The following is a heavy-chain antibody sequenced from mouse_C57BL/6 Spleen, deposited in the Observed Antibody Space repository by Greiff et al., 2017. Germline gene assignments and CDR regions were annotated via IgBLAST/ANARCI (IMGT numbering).Heavy chain of an antibody. V-gene: IGHV1-82*01. Sequence: VQLQQSGPELVKPGASVKISCKASGYAFSSSWMNWVKQRPGKGLEWIGRIYPGDGDTNYNGKFKGKATLTADKSSSTAYMQLSSLTSEDSAVYFCARSGYYGSDYYAMDYWGQGTSVTVSS. CDR3: ARSGYYGSDYYAMDY. CDR1: GYAFSSSW. D-gene: IGHD1-1*01. J-gene: IGHJ4*01. CDR2: IYPGDGDT.